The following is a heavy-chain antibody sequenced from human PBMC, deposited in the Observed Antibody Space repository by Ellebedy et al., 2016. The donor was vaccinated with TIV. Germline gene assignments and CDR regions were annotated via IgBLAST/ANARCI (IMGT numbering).Heavy chain of an antibody. D-gene: IGHD3-16*01. CDR3: ARDDGGGINTN. V-gene: IGHV4-30-4*01. CDR2: LYNNGHA. CDR1: GGSISRGDYY. Sequence: MPSETLSLTCIVSGGSISRGDYYWSWLCQPPGKGLEWIGYLYNNGHAYYNPSLKSRLTISIDTSRNQFSLKLTSVTAADTADDYCARDDGGGINTNWGQGTLVTVSS. J-gene: IGHJ4*02.